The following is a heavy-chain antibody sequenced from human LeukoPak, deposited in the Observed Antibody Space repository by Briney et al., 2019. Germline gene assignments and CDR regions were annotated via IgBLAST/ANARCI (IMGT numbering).Heavy chain of an antibody. Sequence: SETLSLTCTVSGGSISSSSYYWGWIRQPPGKGLEWIGSIYYSGSTYYNPSLKSRVTISVDTSKNQFSLKLSSVTAADTAVYYCARDLWQRGIDYWGQGTLVTVSS. CDR2: IYYSGST. J-gene: IGHJ4*02. CDR3: ARDLWQRGIDY. D-gene: IGHD6-25*01. V-gene: IGHV4-39*02. CDR1: GGSISSSSYY.